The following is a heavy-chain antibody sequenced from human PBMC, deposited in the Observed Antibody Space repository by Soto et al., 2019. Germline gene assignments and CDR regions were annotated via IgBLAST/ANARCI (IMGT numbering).Heavy chain of an antibody. V-gene: IGHV3-23*01. Sequence: GGSLRLSCAASGFTFSSYAMSWVRQAPGKGLEWVSAISGSGGSTYYADSVKGRFTISRDNSKNTLYLQMNSLRAEDTAVYYCAKDLASYYYYYGTDVWGQGTTVTVSS. CDR2: ISGSGGST. J-gene: IGHJ6*02. CDR3: AKDLASYYYYYGTDV. CDR1: GFTFSSYA.